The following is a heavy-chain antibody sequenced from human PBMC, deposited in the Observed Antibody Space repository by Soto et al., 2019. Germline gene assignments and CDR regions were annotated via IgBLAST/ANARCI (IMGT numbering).Heavy chain of an antibody. J-gene: IGHJ4*02. CDR3: ANDRERIATRSIDY. Sequence: EVQRLESGVGLVQPGGSLRLSCAASGFTFSSYAMSWVRQAPGKGLEWVSGISGSGVRTYYADSVKGRFTISRDNSKSTLYLQMNSLRAEDTAVYDCANDRERIATRSIDYWGQGTLVTVSS. D-gene: IGHD6-6*01. CDR2: ISGSGVRT. CDR1: GFTFSSYA. V-gene: IGHV3-23*01.